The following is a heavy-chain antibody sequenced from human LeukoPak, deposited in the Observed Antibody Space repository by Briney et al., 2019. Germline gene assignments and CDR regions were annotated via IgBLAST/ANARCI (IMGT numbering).Heavy chain of an antibody. D-gene: IGHD3-10*01. CDR1: GYTFTSYG. Sequence: ASVKVSCKASGYTFTSYGISWVRHAPAQGLEWMGWISAYNGNTNYAQKLQGRVTMTTDTSTSTAYIELRRVRSDDTAVYYCARDLPGRGRYFDYWGQGTLVTVSS. CDR2: ISAYNGNT. J-gene: IGHJ4*02. V-gene: IGHV1-18*01. CDR3: ARDLPGRGRYFDY.